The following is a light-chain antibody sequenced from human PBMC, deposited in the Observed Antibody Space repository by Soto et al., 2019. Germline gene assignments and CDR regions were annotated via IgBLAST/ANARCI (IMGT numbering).Light chain of an antibody. Sequence: EIVLTQSPGTLSLSPGERVTLSCRASQGVSSSYLAWYQQKPGQAPRLLIYGASSRATEIPDRFSGSRSGTDFSLTISRLEPEDFAVYYCRQYGSSPRHTFGQGTKLEIK. CDR2: GAS. J-gene: IGKJ2*01. V-gene: IGKV3-20*01. CDR3: RQYGSSPRHT. CDR1: QGVSSSY.